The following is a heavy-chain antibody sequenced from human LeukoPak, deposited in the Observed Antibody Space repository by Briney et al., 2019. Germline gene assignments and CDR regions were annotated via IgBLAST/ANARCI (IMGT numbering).Heavy chain of an antibody. CDR1: GGCITSYY. Sequence: SETLSLTCTVSGGCITSYYGGWIRQPPGKGMGWVGYIYYSGSTNYNPSLKSRVTISVDTSKNQFSLKLSSVTAADTAVYYCARLGGQLAFYYFDYWGQGTLVTVSS. CDR3: ARLGGQLAFYYFDY. CDR2: IYYSGST. J-gene: IGHJ4*02. V-gene: IGHV4-59*08. D-gene: IGHD6-13*01.